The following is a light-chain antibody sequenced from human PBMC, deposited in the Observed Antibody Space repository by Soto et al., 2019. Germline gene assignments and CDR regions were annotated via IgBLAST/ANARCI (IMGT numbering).Light chain of an antibody. J-gene: IGLJ2*01. CDR2: GNS. V-gene: IGLV1-40*01. Sequence: QSVLTQPPSVSGAPGQRSPISCTGSSSNIGAGYDVHGSQQLPGTAPKLLISGNSNRPSGVPDRFSGSKSGPSASLASTGLQAEDEADYYCQSYDSSLSGSVVFGGGTKLTVL. CDR3: QSYDSSLSGSVV. CDR1: SSNIGAGYD.